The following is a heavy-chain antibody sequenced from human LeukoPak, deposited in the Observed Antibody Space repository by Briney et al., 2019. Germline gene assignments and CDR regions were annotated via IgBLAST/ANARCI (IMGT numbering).Heavy chain of an antibody. V-gene: IGHV4-31*03. J-gene: IGHJ2*01. Sequence: SQTLSLTCTVSGGSISSGGYYWSWIRQHPGKGLEWIGYIYYSGSTYYNPSLKSRVTISVDTSKNQFSLKLSSVTAADTAVYYCASSPPRYCSGGSCCSDYWYFDLWGRGTLVTASS. CDR3: ASSPPRYCSGGSCCSDYWYFDL. CDR1: GGSISSGGYY. CDR2: IYYSGST. D-gene: IGHD2-15*01.